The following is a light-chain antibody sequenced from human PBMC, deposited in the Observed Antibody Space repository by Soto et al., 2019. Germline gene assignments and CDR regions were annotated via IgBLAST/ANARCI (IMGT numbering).Light chain of an antibody. V-gene: IGLV2-14*01. CDR1: SSDVGASNY. CDR3: TSYTSNSTYV. CDR2: DVT. Sequence: QAVLTQPASVSGPPGQSITISCTGTSSDVGASNYVSWYQHPPGKAPRLVIYDVTNRPSGISDRFSGSKSGNTASLTISGLLAEDEADYYCTSYTSNSTYVFGTGTKLTVL. J-gene: IGLJ1*01.